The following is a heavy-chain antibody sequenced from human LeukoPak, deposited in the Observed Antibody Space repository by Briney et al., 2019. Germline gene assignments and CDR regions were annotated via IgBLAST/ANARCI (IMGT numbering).Heavy chain of an antibody. Sequence: ASVKVSCKASGYTFTSYDINWVRQATGQGLEWMGWTNPNSGNTGYAQKFQGRVTMTRNTSISTAYMELSSLRSEDTAVYYCSRGSIAAAGTYYYYYMDVWGKGTTVTVSS. CDR1: GYTFTSYD. J-gene: IGHJ6*03. V-gene: IGHV1-8*01. CDR3: SRGSIAAAGTYYYYYMDV. CDR2: TNPNSGNT. D-gene: IGHD6-13*01.